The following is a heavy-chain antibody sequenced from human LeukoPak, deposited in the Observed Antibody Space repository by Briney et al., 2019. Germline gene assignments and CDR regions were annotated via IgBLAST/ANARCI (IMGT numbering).Heavy chain of an antibody. CDR1: GFGVSRYA. CDR3: AKDYYDSSGYYYGY. D-gene: IGHD3-22*01. CDR2: ITNNNGKT. V-gene: IGHV3-23*01. J-gene: IGHJ4*02. Sequence: GGSLRLSCAASGFGVSRYAMSWVRQVPGKGPEWVSSITNNNGKTYYADSVKGRFSISRDESENTVYLQMNSLRAEDTAVYYCAKDYYDSSGYYYGYWGQGTLVTVSS.